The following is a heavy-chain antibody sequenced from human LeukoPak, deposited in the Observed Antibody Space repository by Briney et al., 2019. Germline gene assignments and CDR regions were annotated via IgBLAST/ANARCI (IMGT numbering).Heavy chain of an antibody. J-gene: IGHJ3*01. CDR2: MNPNSGNT. Sequence: ASVKVSCKASGYTFTRYDINWVRQATGQGLEWMGSMNPNSGNTGYAQKFQGRVTMTRNTSISTAYMELSSLRSEDTAVYYCARVPRSAFDLWGQGKMVTVSS. CDR3: ARVPRSAFDL. V-gene: IGHV1-8*01. CDR1: GYTFTRYD.